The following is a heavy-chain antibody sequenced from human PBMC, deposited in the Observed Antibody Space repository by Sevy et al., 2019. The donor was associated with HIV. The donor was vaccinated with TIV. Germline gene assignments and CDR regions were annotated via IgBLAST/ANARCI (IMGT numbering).Heavy chain of an antibody. CDR1: GFIFSSYE. CDR2: ISQSGSTT. V-gene: IGHV3-48*03. D-gene: IGHD4-17*01. Sequence: GGSLRLSCAASGFIFSSYEMSWVRQAPGKGLEWVSPISQSGSTTYYSDSVKGRFTISRDNAKNSLYLQMNSLRAEDTAIYYYARDVPPSATTVAHFDYWGQGTLVTVSS. CDR3: ARDVPPSATTVAHFDY. J-gene: IGHJ4*02.